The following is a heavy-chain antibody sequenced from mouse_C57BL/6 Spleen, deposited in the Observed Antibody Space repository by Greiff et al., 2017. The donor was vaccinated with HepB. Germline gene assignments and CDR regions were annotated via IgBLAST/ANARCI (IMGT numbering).Heavy chain of an antibody. J-gene: IGHJ3*01. D-gene: IGHD2-1*01. CDR3: TRGGNYGAWFAY. CDR2: IDPETGGT. CDR1: GYTFTDYE. V-gene: IGHV1-15*01. Sequence: QVQLQQSGAELVRPGASVTLSCKASGYTFTDYEMHWVKQTPVHGLEWIGAIDPETGGTAYNQKFKGKALLTADKSSSTAYMELRSLTSEDAAVYYCTRGGNYGAWFAYWGQGTLVTVSA.